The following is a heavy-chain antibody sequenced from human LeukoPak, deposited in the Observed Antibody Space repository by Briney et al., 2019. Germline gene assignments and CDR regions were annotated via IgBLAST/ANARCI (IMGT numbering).Heavy chain of an antibody. D-gene: IGHD3-3*01. CDR1: GFTFSSYA. J-gene: IGHJ4*02. CDR2: ISGSGGST. CDR3: AKDLPVTIFGVVITHVDY. V-gene: IGHV3-23*01. Sequence: PGGSLRLSCAASGFTFSSYAMSWVRQAPGKGLEWVSAISGSGGSTYYADSVKGRFTISRDNSKNTLYLQMNSLRAEDTAVYYCAKDLPVTIFGVVITHVDYWGQGTLVTVSS.